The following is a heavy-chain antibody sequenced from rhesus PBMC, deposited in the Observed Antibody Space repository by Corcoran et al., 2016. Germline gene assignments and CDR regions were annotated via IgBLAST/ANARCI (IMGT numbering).Heavy chain of an antibody. V-gene: IGHV4-65*01. CDR2: IRGGGGST. CDR3: VRRGSYYYFDY. D-gene: IGHD3-16*01. CDR1: GGSLSSSNW. J-gene: IGHJ4*01. Sequence: QVQLQESGPGLVKPSETLSLTCAVSGGSLSSSNWWSWFRQPPGKGLVWIGSIRGGGGSTSHNPALTRRVTISTDPAKNQFYLKSNSVTAADTAVYYCVRRGSYYYFDYWGQGVLVTVSS.